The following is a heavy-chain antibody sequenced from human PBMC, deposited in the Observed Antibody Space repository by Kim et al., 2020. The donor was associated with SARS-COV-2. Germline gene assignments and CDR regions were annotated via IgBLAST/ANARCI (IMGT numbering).Heavy chain of an antibody. D-gene: IGHD6-19*01. CDR1: GGSISSSSYY. CDR2: IYYSGST. J-gene: IGHJ4*02. V-gene: IGHV4-39*01. CDR3: ARASQWLVADFDY. Sequence: SETLSLTCTVSGGSISSSSYYWGWIRQPPGKGLELIGSIYYSGSTYYNPSLKSRVTISVDTSKNQFSLKLSSVTAADTAVYYCARASQWLVADFDYWGQGTLVTVSS.